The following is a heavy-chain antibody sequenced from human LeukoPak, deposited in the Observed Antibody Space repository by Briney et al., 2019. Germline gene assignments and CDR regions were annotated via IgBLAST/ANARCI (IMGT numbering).Heavy chain of an antibody. V-gene: IGHV4-59*08. Sequence: SETLSLTCTVSGGSISSYYWSWIRQPPGEGLEWIGYIYYSGSTNYNPSLKSRVTISVDTSKNQFSLKLSSVTAADTAVYYCARRGAGWFGEVSRYNWFDPWGQGTLVTVSS. CDR3: ARRGAGWFGEVSRYNWFDP. D-gene: IGHD3-10*01. CDR1: GGSISSYY. CDR2: IYYSGST. J-gene: IGHJ5*02.